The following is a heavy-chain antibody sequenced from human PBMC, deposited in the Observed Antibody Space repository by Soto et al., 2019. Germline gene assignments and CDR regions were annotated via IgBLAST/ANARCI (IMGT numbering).Heavy chain of an antibody. CDR2: ISAYNDNI. V-gene: IGHV1-18*04. J-gene: IGHJ4*02. D-gene: IGHD1-1*01. CDR1: GYTFTSYG. CDR3: ARDRLGSNGDY. Sequence: ASVKVSCKASGYTFTSYGISWVRQAPGQGLEWMGWISAYNDNINYAQNFQGRVTMTTDTSTSTAYMELRSLRSDDTAVYYCARDRLGSNGDYWGQGTLVTVSS.